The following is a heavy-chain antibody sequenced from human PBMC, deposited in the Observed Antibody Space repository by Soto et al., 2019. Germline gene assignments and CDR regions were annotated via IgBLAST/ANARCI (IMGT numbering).Heavy chain of an antibody. CDR2: ISYDGSDK. CDR3: AKGVPSPTQHAFDI. Sequence: QVHLVESGGGVVQPGRSLRLSCAACGFSFSSYDMHWVRQAPGKGLEWVAMISYDGSDKYLSDSVKGRLTISRDNSKNTVSLEMNSLRTKDSAAYYCAKGVPSPTQHAFDIWGQGTMVTVSS. D-gene: IGHD2-2*01. J-gene: IGHJ3*02. V-gene: IGHV3-30*18. CDR1: GFSFSSYD.